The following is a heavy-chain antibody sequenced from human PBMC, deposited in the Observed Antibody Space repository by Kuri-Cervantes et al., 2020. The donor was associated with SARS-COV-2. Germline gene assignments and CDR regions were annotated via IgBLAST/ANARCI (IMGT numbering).Heavy chain of an antibody. J-gene: IGHJ4*02. CDR2: ISYDGSNK. V-gene: IGHV3-30-3*01. D-gene: IGHD2-15*01. CDR3: ACPGKTPAAY. Sequence: GGSLRLSCAASGFTFSSYAMHWVRQAPGKGLEWVAVISYDGSNKYYADSVKGRFTISRDNSKNTLYLQMNSLRAEDTAVYYCACPGKTPAAYWGQGTLVTVSS. CDR1: GFTFSSYA.